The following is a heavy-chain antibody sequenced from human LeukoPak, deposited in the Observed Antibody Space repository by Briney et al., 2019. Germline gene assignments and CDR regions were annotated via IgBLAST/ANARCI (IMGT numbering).Heavy chain of an antibody. D-gene: IGHD3-22*01. Sequence: GGSLRLSCAASGFTFSNAWMSWVRQAPGKGLEWVSVIYSGGSTYYADSVKGRFTISRDNSKNTLYLQMNSLRAEDTAVYYCAREHPDYYDSSGLTYYFDYWGQGTLVTVSS. V-gene: IGHV3-66*01. CDR3: AREHPDYYDSSGLTYYFDY. J-gene: IGHJ4*02. CDR1: GFTFSNAW. CDR2: IYSGGST.